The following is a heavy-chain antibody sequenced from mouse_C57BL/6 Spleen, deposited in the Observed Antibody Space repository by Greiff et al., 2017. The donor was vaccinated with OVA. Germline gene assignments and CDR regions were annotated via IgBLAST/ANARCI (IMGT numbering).Heavy chain of an antibody. J-gene: IGHJ2*01. D-gene: IGHD2-4*01. Sequence: EVKLVESGGGLVQPGGSLSLSCAASGFTFTYYYMSWVRQPPGKALEWLGFIRNKANGYTTEYSASVKGRFTISRDNSQSILYLQMNALRAEDSATYYCARSYDYDGTFDYWGQGTTLTVSS. V-gene: IGHV7-3*01. CDR3: ARSYDYDGTFDY. CDR2: IRNKANGYTT. CDR1: GFTFTYYY.